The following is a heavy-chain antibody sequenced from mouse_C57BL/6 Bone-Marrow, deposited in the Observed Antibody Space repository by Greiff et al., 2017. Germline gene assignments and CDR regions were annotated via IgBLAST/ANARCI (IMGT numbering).Heavy chain of an antibody. Sequence: QVHVKQSGPGLVQPSQSLSITCTVSGFSLTSYGVHWVRQSPGKGLEWLGVIWSGGSTDYNAAFISRLSISKDNSKSQVFFKMNSLQADDTAIYYCARNRDGVFAYWGQGTLVTVSA. V-gene: IGHV2-2*01. D-gene: IGHD3-3*01. J-gene: IGHJ3*01. CDR3: ARNRDGVFAY. CDR2: IWSGGST. CDR1: GFSLTSYG.